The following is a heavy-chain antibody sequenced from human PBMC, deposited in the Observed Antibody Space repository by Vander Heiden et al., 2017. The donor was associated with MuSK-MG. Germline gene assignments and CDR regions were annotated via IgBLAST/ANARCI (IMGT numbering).Heavy chain of an antibody. J-gene: IGHJ3*02. CDR3: ARDLCPRDSSSWHRLIDI. V-gene: IGHV3-21*01. CDR1: GFNFGSYS. Sequence: DVPLVVSSGGLVKPGGSLRVSRAACGFNFGSYSMDWVGQAPGKGLDWVSSISSSSRYIYQAASVKVLGTIARDKAKNSLYSQMKILRAQETAVYDFARDLCPRDSSSWHRLIDIWGQGTMVTVFS. CDR2: ISSSSRYI. D-gene: IGHD6-13*01.